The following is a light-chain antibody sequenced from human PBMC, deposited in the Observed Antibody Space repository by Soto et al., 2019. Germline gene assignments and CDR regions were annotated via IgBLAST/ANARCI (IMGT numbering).Light chain of an antibody. Sequence: DIVMTQSPLSLPVTPGEPASISCRSSQSLLHSNGYNYLDWYLQKPGQSPQLLIYLGSNRASGVPDRFSGSGSGTDFTLKINRVEAEDVGVYYCMQALQTRITFGQGTRLEVK. CDR3: MQALQTRIT. CDR1: QSLLHSNGYNY. J-gene: IGKJ5*01. V-gene: IGKV2-28*01. CDR2: LGS.